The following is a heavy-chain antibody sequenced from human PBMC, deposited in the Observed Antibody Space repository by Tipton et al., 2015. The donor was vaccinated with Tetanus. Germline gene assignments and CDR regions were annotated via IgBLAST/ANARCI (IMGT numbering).Heavy chain of an antibody. CDR3: ARGSGSSWFAY. J-gene: IGHJ5*01. D-gene: IGHD3-10*01. V-gene: IGHV3-48*02. CDR2: ISKSSSPI. Sequence: SLRLSCVDSGSSFSTENMNWVRQAPGKGLEWLAYISKSSSPIFYAASVKGRLTISRDSAKNSLYLQMNSLRDEDTAVYYCARGSGSSWFAYWGQGTLVTVSS. CDR1: GSSFSTEN.